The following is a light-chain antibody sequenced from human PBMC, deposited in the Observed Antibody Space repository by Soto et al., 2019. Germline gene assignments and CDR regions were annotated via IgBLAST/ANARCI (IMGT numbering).Light chain of an antibody. CDR3: QQYGNSPLT. V-gene: IGKV3-20*01. Sequence: EIVLTQSPGTLSLSPGEKATLSCRASQSVSRNFLAWYHQKPGQAPRLLMHSASSRATGIPDRVSGSGSGTDFTLTISRLEPEDFAVYFCQQYGNSPLTFGGGTKVDIK. J-gene: IGKJ4*01. CDR2: SAS. CDR1: QSVSRNF.